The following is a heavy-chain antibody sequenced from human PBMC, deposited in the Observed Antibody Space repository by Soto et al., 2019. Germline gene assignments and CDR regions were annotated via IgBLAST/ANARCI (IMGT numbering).Heavy chain of an antibody. D-gene: IGHD5-18*01. V-gene: IGHV3-33*01. CDR3: ARDSAVDTPQPSYYLDY. Sequence: GGSLRLSCAASGFPFSSYGMHWVRQATGKGLEWVAVIWYDGSNKYYADSVKGRFTISRDNSKNTLYLQMNSLRAEDTAVYYCARDSAVDTPQPSYYLDYWGQGTRVTVSS. CDR1: GFPFSSYG. J-gene: IGHJ4*02. CDR2: IWYDGSNK.